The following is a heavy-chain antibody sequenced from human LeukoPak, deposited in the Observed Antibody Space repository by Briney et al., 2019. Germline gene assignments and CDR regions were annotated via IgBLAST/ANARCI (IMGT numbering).Heavy chain of an antibody. CDR1: GGSISSYY. D-gene: IGHD6-13*01. Sequence: PSETLSLTCTVSGGSISSYYWSWIRQPPGKGLEWIGYIYYSGSTNYNPPLKSRVTISVDTSKNQFSLKLSSVTAADTAVYYCACSIAAAGMGENWFDPWGQGTLVTVSS. CDR2: IYYSGST. V-gene: IGHV4-59*01. J-gene: IGHJ5*02. CDR3: ACSIAAAGMGENWFDP.